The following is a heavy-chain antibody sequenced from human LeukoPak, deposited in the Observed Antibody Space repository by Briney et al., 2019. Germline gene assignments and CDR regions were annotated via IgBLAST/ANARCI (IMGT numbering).Heavy chain of an antibody. CDR1: GGSIGTYY. Sequence: SETLSLTCTVSGGSIGTYYWSWIRQPAGKGLEWIGRIFTTGGANYNPSLKCRVTMSLDTSKNLFSLKLNSVTAADTAVYYCVRDGPSWGLLWGQGALVTVSS. V-gene: IGHV4-4*07. J-gene: IGHJ4*02. CDR3: VRDGPSWGLL. D-gene: IGHD7-27*01. CDR2: IFTTGGA.